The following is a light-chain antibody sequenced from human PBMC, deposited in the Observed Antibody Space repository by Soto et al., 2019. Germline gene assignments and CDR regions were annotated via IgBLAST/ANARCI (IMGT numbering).Light chain of an antibody. CDR3: QQYYSSPYT. J-gene: IGKJ2*01. Sequence: DIVMTQSPDSLAVSLGERATINCKSSQSVLYSSNNKNYLAWYQQKPGQPPKLLIYWASTRESGVPDRFSGSGSATDCTLTISRLQAEDVAVYSCQQYYSSPYTFGQGTKLEIK. CDR2: WAS. CDR1: QSVLYSSNNKNY. V-gene: IGKV4-1*01.